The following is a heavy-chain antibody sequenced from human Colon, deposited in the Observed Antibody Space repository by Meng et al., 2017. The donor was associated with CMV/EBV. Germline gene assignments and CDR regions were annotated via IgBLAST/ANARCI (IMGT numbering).Heavy chain of an antibody. J-gene: IGHJ4*02. CDR1: GFTFTNHA. V-gene: IGHV3-21*01. CDR3: ARDSLYYDILTGYNPEGYFDY. D-gene: IGHD3-9*01. CDR2: ISSSSSYI. Sequence: GESLKISCAGSGFTFTNHAMNWVRQAPGKGLEWVSSISSSSSYIYYADSVKGRFTISRDNAKNSLYLQMNSLRAEDTAVYYCARDSLYYDILTGYNPEGYFDYWGQGTLVTVSS.